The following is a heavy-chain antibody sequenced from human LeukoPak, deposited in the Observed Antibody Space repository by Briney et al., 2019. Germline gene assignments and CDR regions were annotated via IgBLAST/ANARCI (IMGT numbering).Heavy chain of an antibody. CDR2: IYYSGST. V-gene: IGHV4-59*01. CDR1: GGSISSYY. Sequence: SETLSLTCTVSGGSISSYYWSWIRQPPGKGLEWIGYIYYSGSTNYNPSLKSRVTISVDTSKNQFSPKLSSVTAADTAVYYCARDPGPRAAARRYYYNGMDVWGQGTTVTVSS. CDR3: ARDPGPRAAARRYYYNGMDV. J-gene: IGHJ6*02. D-gene: IGHD6-13*01.